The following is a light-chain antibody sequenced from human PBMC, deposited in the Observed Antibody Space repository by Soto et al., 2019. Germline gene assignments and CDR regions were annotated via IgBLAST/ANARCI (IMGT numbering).Light chain of an antibody. J-gene: IGLJ2*01. CDR2: EVS. Sequence: QSALTQPASVSGSPGQSITISCTGTSSDVGGYNYVSWYQQHPGKAPKLMIYEVSNRPSGVSNRCAGSKSGNTASLTISGLQAEDEADYYCRSYTSSSTHVVFGGGTKVTVL. V-gene: IGLV2-14*01. CDR1: SSDVGGYNY. CDR3: RSYTSSSTHVV.